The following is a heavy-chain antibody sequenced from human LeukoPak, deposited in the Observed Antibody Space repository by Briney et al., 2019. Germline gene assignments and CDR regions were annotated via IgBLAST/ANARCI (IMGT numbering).Heavy chain of an antibody. D-gene: IGHD6-13*01. CDR3: AKGRGSYSSSREVRYYYYAMDV. CDR2: ISGSGAST. Sequence: QPGGSLRLSCAASGFTFSSYAMSWVRQAPGKGLQWVSAISGSGASTYCADSVKVRFTISRDNSKNTLYLQMKSLRADDTAVYYCAKGRGSYSSSREVRYYYYAMDVWGQGTTVTVSS. CDR1: GFTFSSYA. V-gene: IGHV3-23*01. J-gene: IGHJ6*02.